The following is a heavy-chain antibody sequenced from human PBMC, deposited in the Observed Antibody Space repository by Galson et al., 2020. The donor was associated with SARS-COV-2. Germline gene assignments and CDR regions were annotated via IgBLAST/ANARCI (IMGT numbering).Heavy chain of an antibody. CDR3: ARALHSYNFFDL. Sequence: NSGGSLRLSCAASGLNFRDNYMSWIRQAPGKGLEWLAFFSRSGISIYYASSVEGRFTISRDSAKNSLSLQMNSLRVEDTAVYYCARALHSYNFFDLWGRGTLVTVSS. J-gene: IGHJ2*01. CDR2: FSRSGISI. D-gene: IGHD5-12*01. V-gene: IGHV3-11*04. CDR1: GLNFRDNY.